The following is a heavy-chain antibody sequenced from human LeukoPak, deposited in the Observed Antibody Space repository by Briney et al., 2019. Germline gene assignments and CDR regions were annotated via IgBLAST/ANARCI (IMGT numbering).Heavy chain of an antibody. CDR2: IYYSGTT. V-gene: IGHV4-59*08. Sequence: SETLSLTCTVSGGSISGYYWSWIRQPPGKGLEWIGYIYYSGTTNYGPSLRSRLTISKDTSKNQISLKLSSVTAADTAVYYCARHESYLDAFDIWGQGTMVTVSS. J-gene: IGHJ3*02. CDR3: ARHESYLDAFDI. D-gene: IGHD3-10*01. CDR1: GGSISGYY.